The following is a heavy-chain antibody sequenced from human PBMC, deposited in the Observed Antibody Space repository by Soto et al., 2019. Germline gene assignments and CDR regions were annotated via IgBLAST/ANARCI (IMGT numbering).Heavy chain of an antibody. Sequence: QVQLEQSGAVVKKPGSSVKVSCKASGGTFSSYTISWVRQAPGQGLEWMGRIIPILGIANYAQKIQGRVTITADKSTSTAYMELSSLRSEDRAVYYCARGGRLELLYWGQGTLVTVSS. CDR2: IIPILGIA. CDR3: ARGGRLELLY. J-gene: IGHJ4*02. D-gene: IGHD1-7*01. V-gene: IGHV1-69*02. CDR1: GGTFSSYT.